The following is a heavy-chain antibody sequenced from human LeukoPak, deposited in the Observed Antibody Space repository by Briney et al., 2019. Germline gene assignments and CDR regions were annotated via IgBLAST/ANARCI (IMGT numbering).Heavy chain of an antibody. V-gene: IGHV1-2*02. Sequence: GASVEVSCKASGYTFTGYYMHWVRQAPGQGLEWMGWINPNSGGTNYAQKFQGRVTMTRDTSISTAYMELSRLRSDDTAVYYCARADSSSWYYFDYWGQGTLVTVSS. D-gene: IGHD6-13*01. CDR1: GYTFTGYY. CDR2: INPNSGGT. J-gene: IGHJ4*02. CDR3: ARADSSSWYYFDY.